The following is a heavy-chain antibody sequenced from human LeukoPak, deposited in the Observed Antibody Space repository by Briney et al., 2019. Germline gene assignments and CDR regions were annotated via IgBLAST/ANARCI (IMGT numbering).Heavy chain of an antibody. CDR1: GFTFSSYS. CDR3: ARSIVVPAAISGAFDI. D-gene: IGHD2-2*01. J-gene: IGHJ3*02. CDR2: ISSSNSFI. V-gene: IGHV3-21*01. Sequence: PGGSLRLSCAASGFTFSSYSMNWVRQAPGKGLEWVLSISSSNSFIFYADSVKGRFTVSRDNAKNSLYLQMNSLRAEDTALYYCARSIVVPAAISGAFDIWGQGTIVTVSS.